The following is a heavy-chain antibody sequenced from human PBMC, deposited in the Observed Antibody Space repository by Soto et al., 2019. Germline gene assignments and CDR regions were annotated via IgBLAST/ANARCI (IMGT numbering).Heavy chain of an antibody. J-gene: IGHJ4*02. D-gene: IGHD6-19*01. CDR3: ARDSPFYSSGLGLDN. V-gene: IGHV4-31*03. Sequence: QVQLQESGPGLVKPSQTLSLTCTVSGGSISSGAYYWSCIRQHPGKGLEWIGYIDYSGSTYYNPSLKSRVTISVDTSKNQFSLKLNSVTAADTAVFYCARDSPFYSSGLGLDNWGQGTLVTVSS. CDR2: IDYSGST. CDR1: GGSISSGAYY.